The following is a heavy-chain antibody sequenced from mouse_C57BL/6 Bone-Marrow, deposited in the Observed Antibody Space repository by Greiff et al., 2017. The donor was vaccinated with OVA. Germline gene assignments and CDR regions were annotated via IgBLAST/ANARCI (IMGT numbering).Heavy chain of an antibody. V-gene: IGHV1-53*01. CDR3: AGLGRGNYGAMDY. Sequence: QVQLKQPGTELVKPGASVKLSCKASGYTFTSYWMHWVKQRPGQGLEWIGNINPSNGGTNYNEKFKSKATLTVAKSSSTAYMQLSSLTSEDSAVYYGAGLGRGNYGAMDYWGQGTSGTGSS. J-gene: IGHJ4*01. CDR1: GYTFTSYW. D-gene: IGHD2-1*01. CDR2: INPSNGGT.